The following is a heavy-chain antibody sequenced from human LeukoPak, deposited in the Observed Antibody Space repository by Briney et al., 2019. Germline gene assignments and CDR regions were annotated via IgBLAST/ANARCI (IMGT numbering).Heavy chain of an antibody. D-gene: IGHD5-12*01. CDR2: IYSGGST. V-gene: IGHV3-53*01. CDR1: GFTVSNNY. J-gene: IGHJ4*02. CDR3: ARDPWTNSDYDGFDY. Sequence: GGSLRLSCAASGFTVSNNYMSWVRQAPGKGLEWVSVIYSGGSTYYADSVKGRFTISSDNSKNTLYLQMNSLRAEDTAVYYCARDPWTNSDYDGFDYWGQGTLVTVSS.